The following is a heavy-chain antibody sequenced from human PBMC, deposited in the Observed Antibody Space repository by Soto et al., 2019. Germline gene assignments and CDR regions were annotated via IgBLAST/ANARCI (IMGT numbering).Heavy chain of an antibody. CDR3: ARARSGWYLDY. V-gene: IGHV4-59*01. Sequence: PSETLSLTCTVSGGSISSYYWSWIRQPPGKGLEWIGYIYYSGSTNYNPSLKSRVTISVDTSKNQFSLKLSSVTAADTAVYYCARARSGWYLDYWGQGTMVTVYS. CDR1: GGSISSYY. J-gene: IGHJ4*02. D-gene: IGHD6-19*01. CDR2: IYYSGST.